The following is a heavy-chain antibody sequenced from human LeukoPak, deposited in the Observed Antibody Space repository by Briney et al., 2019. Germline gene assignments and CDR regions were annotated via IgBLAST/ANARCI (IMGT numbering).Heavy chain of an antibody. CDR3: GRDHQYDFDY. Sequence: ASVKVSCKASGYSFSSYGISWVRQAPGQGLEWMGWINTCTGNTNYAQKFQGRVTMTTDTSTNTVYLELRSLRSDDTAVYYCGRDHQYDFDYWGQGTLVTVSS. CDR1: GYSFSSYG. V-gene: IGHV1-18*01. CDR2: INTCTGNT. D-gene: IGHD2-2*01. J-gene: IGHJ4*02.